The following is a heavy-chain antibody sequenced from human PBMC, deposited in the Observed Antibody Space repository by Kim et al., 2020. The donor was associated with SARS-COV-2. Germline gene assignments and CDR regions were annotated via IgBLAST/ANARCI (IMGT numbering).Heavy chain of an antibody. V-gene: IGHV3-30*18. CDR1: GFTFSSYG. D-gene: IGHD5-12*01. CDR3: AKDNRRWLQLVGYYYYGMDV. Sequence: GGSLRLSCAASGFTFSSYGMHWVRQAPGKGLEWVAVISYDGSNKYYADSVKGRFTISRDNSKNTLYLQMNSLRAEDTAVYYCAKDNRRWLQLVGYYYYGMDVWGQGTTVTVSS. CDR2: ISYDGSNK. J-gene: IGHJ6*02.